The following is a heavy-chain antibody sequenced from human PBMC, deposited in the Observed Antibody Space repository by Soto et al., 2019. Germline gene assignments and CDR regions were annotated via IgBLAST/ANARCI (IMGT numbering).Heavy chain of an antibody. J-gene: IGHJ4*02. Sequence: LSLTCAVSGGSISSGGYYWSWIRQHPGKGLEWIGYIYYSGSTYYNPSLKSRVTISVDTSKNQFSLKLSSVTAADTAVYYCAVVVPARFDYWGQGTLVTVSS. CDR3: AVVVPARFDY. CDR2: IYYSGST. D-gene: IGHD2-2*01. CDR1: GGSISSGGYY. V-gene: IGHV4-31*11.